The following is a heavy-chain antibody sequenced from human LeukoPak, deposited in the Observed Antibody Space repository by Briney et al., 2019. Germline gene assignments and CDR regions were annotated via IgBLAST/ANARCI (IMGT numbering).Heavy chain of an antibody. CDR3: ARTMVRGVIMHPGAGYYGMDV. CDR1: GYTFTSYG. CDR2: ISAYNGNT. D-gene: IGHD3-10*01. J-gene: IGHJ6*04. Sequence: GASVKVSCKASGYTFTSYGISWVRQAPGQGLEWMGWISAYNGNTNYAQKLQGRVTMTTDTSTSTAYMELRSLRSDDTAVYYCARTMVRGVIMHPGAGYYGMDVWGKGTTVTVSS. V-gene: IGHV1-18*04.